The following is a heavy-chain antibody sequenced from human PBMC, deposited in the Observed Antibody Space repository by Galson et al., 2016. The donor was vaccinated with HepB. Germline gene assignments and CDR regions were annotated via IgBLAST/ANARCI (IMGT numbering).Heavy chain of an antibody. Sequence: SETLSLTCTVSGGSISSSTYYWGWIRQPPGKGLEWIGSIYYSGSTYYNPSLKSRVTISVDKSKTQFSLTLTSMTAADTAVYYCARERHCDSTSCYKFLDNWGQGTLVTVSS. V-gene: IGHV4-39*02. J-gene: IGHJ4*02. CDR3: ARERHCDSTSCYKFLDN. D-gene: IGHD2-2*02. CDR1: GGSISSSTYY. CDR2: IYYSGST.